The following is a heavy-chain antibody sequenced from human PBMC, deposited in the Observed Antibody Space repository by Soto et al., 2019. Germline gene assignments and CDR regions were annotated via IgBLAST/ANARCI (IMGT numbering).Heavy chain of an antibody. J-gene: IGHJ5*02. CDR2: INPNSGGT. Sequence: ASVKVSCKDSGYTFTGYYMHWVRQAPGQGLEWMGWINPNSGGTNYAQKFQGWVTMTRDTSISPAYMELSRLRSDDTAVYYGARSEAARPGWFDPWGQGTLVNVAS. D-gene: IGHD6-6*01. V-gene: IGHV1-2*04. CDR1: GYTFTGYY. CDR3: ARSEAARPGWFDP.